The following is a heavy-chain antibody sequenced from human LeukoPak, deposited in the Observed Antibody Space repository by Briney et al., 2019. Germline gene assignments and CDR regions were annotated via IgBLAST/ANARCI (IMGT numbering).Heavy chain of an antibody. Sequence: GASVKVSCKASGGTFSSYAISWVRQAPGQGLEWMGGIIPIFGTANYAQKFQGRVTITTDESTSTAYMELSSLRSEDTAVYYCARHAGPLGYCSSTSCLNRFDPWGQGTLVTVSS. CDR2: IIPIFGTA. CDR3: ARHAGPLGYCSSTSCLNRFDP. J-gene: IGHJ5*02. V-gene: IGHV1-69*05. D-gene: IGHD2-2*01. CDR1: GGTFSSYA.